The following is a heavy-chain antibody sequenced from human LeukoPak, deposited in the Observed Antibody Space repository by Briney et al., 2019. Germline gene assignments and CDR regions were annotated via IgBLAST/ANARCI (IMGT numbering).Heavy chain of an antibody. CDR2: ISAYNGNK. D-gene: IGHD5-24*01. CDR1: GYTFTGYY. J-gene: IGHJ4*02. V-gene: IGHV1-18*04. CDR3: ARAKQMGTY. Sequence: SVKVSCKASGYTFTGYYMHWLRQAPAQGVEWMGWISAYNGNKNYAQKLQDRVTITTDTSTSTAHIELKSPRSDDTAVYYCARAKQMGTYWGQGTLVTVSS.